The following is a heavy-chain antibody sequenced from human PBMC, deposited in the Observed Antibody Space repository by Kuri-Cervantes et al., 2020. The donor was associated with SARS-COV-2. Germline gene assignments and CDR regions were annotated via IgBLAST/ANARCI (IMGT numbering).Heavy chain of an antibody. CDR1: GGSISSSSYY. V-gene: IGHV4-39*07. J-gene: IGHJ4*02. CDR2: IYYSGST. CDR3: ARIEAWGSYRYFDY. Sequence: SETLSLTCTVSGGSISSSSYYWGWIRQPPGKGLEWIGSIYYSGSTNYNPPLKSRVTISVDTSKNQFSLKPSSVTAADTAVYYCARIEAWGSYRYFDYWSQGTLVTVSS. D-gene: IGHD3-16*02.